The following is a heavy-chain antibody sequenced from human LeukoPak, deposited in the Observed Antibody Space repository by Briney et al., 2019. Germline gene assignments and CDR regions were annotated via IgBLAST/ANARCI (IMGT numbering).Heavy chain of an antibody. Sequence: GTLRLSCAASGFTFSSYGMSWVRQAPGKGLEWVSAISGSGGSTYYADSVKGRFTISRDNSKNTLYLQMNSLRAEDTAVYYCAKSLRSSVYYPSLDYGGRGTLVTVSS. CDR2: ISGSGGST. J-gene: IGHJ4*02. CDR3: AKSLRSSVYYPSLDY. V-gene: IGHV3-23*01. D-gene: IGHD3-22*01. CDR1: GFTFSSYG.